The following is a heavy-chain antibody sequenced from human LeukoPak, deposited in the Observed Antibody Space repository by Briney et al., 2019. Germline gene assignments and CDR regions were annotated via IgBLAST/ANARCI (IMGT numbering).Heavy chain of an antibody. CDR2: ISGTGSNI. J-gene: IGHJ6*03. D-gene: IGHD3-3*01. CDR1: GFTFATYS. Sequence: GGSLRLSCAASGFTFATYSMNWVRHAPGKGLEWLAYISGTGSNIHYADSVRGRFTISRATAKKSLFLQMNNLRVEDTAHCICGRVAFDFWIGYPKSGPYMDIRGNGTTVIVSS. V-gene: IGHV3-48*04. CDR3: GRVAFDFWIGYPKSGPYMDI.